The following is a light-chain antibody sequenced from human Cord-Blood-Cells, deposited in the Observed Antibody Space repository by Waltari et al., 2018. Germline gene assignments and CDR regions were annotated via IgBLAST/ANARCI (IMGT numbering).Light chain of an antibody. CDR1: QSVSSSY. CDR2: GAS. CDR3: QQYGRPYT. J-gene: IGKJ2*01. Sequence: EIVLTQSPGTLSLSPGERATLSCRASQSVSSSYLAWYQQKPGQAPRLLIYGASSRATGIPDRFRGSGYGTDFTLTISRLEPEDFGVYYCQQYGRPYTFGQGTKLEIK. V-gene: IGKV3-20*01.